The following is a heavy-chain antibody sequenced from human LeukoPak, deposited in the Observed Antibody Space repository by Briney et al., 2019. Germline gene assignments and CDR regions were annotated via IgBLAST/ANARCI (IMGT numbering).Heavy chain of an antibody. CDR1: GGSISSDPYY. Sequence: SETLSLTCGVSGGSISSDPYYWNWIRPRPGKGLEWIGYIYSTGSINYNPSLKSRVTISVDTSKNQFSLKLTSVTAADTAVYFCARDRVFTYWYFDLWGRGTLVTVSS. J-gene: IGHJ2*01. D-gene: IGHD6-13*01. CDR2: IYSTGSI. CDR3: ARDRVFTYWYFDL. V-gene: IGHV4-61*01.